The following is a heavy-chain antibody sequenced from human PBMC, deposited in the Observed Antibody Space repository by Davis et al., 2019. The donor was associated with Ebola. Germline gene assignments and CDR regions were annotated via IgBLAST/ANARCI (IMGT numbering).Heavy chain of an antibody. V-gene: IGHV4-59*11. D-gene: IGHD3-10*01. CDR1: GGSISSHY. J-gene: IGHJ6*02. CDR3: ARGGILWFRELFVPYYYYGMDV. Sequence: SETLSLTCTVSGGSISSHYWSWIRQPPGKGLEWIGYIYYSGSTNYNPSLKSRVTISVDTSKNQFSLKLSSVTAADTAVYYCARGGILWFRELFVPYYYYGMDVWGQGTTVTVSS. CDR2: IYYSGST.